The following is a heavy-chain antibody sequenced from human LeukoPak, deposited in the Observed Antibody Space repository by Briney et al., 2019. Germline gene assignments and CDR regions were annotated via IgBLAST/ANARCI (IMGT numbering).Heavy chain of an antibody. J-gene: IGHJ6*03. D-gene: IGHD4-23*01. CDR1: GFTFTDHY. V-gene: IGHV3-11*04. CDR3: ARDPRLVRTYSDYYYMDV. Sequence: GGSLRLSCAASGFTFTDHYMSWVRQAPGKGLEWVSYISSGGDIIYYADSVKGRFTISRDNAKNSLFLQMNSLRAEDTAVYYCARDPRLVRTYSDYYYMDVWGKGTTVTVSS. CDR2: ISSGGDII.